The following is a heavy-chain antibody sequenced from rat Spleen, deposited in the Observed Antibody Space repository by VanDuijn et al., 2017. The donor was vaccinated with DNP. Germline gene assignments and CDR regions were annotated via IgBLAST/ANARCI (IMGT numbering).Heavy chain of an antibody. V-gene: IGHV5-25*01. CDR2: ISTSGGST. Sequence: EVQLVESGGGLVQPGRSLKLSCAASGFTFSNYDMAWVRQAPTKGLEWVASISTSGGSTYYRDSVKGRFTVSRDNAKSTLYLQMDSLRSEDTATYYCAKGYGSLYAMDAWGQGTSVTVSS. J-gene: IGHJ4*01. CDR1: GFTFSNYD. CDR3: AKGYGSLYAMDA. D-gene: IGHD1-3*01.